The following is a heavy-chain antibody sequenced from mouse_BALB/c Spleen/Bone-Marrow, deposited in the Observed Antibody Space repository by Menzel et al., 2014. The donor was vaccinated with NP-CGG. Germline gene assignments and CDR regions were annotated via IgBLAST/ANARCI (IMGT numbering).Heavy chain of an antibody. CDR2: IDPANGNT. Sequence: VQLQQSGAELVKPGASVKLSCTASGFNIKDTYMHWVKQRPEQGLEWIGRIDPANGNTKYDPKFQGKATITADTSSNTAYLQLSSLTSDDTAVYYCARLDLFAYRGQGTLVTVSA. CDR1: GFNIKDTY. J-gene: IGHJ3*01. CDR3: ARLDLFAY. V-gene: IGHV14-3*02.